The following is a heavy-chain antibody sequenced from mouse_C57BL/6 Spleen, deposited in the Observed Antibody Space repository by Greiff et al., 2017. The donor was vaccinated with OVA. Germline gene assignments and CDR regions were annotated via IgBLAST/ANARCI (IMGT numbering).Heavy chain of an antibody. Sequence: DVMLVESGGGLVQPGGSLSLSCAASGFTFTDYYMSWVRQPPGKALEWLGFIRNKANGYTTEYSASVKGRFTISRDNSQSILYLQMNALRAEDSATYYCARYTDLYYAMDYWGQGTSVTVSS. J-gene: IGHJ4*01. CDR2: IRNKANGYTT. CDR3: ARYTDLYYAMDY. V-gene: IGHV7-3*01. CDR1: GFTFTDYY.